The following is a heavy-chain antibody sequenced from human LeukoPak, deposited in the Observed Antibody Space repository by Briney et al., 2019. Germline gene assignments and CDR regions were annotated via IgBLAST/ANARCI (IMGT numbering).Heavy chain of an antibody. D-gene: IGHD3-3*01. CDR1: GGSISSSSYY. Sequence: KASQTLSLTCAVSGGSISSSSYYWGWIRQPPGKGLEWIGSIYYSGSTYYNPSLKSRVTISVDTSKNQFSLKLSSVTAADTAVYYCARHSNWSGYYLESNNWFDPWGQGTLVTVSS. V-gene: IGHV4-39*01. J-gene: IGHJ5*02. CDR3: ARHSNWSGYYLESNNWFDP. CDR2: IYYSGST.